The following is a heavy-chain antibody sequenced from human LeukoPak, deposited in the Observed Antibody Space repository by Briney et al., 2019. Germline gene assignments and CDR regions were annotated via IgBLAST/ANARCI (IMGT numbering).Heavy chain of an antibody. J-gene: IGHJ5*02. CDR3: ARPGYCSGGRCPSWFDP. V-gene: IGHV1-46*01. CDR2: INPSAGST. CDR1: GGTFSSYA. Sequence: ASVKVSCKASGGTFSSYAISWVRQAPGQGLEWMGIINPSAGSTTYAQKFQDRVTMTSDTSTSTVYMELSSLRSEDTAVYYCARPGYCSGGRCPSWFDPWGQGTLVIVSS. D-gene: IGHD2-15*01.